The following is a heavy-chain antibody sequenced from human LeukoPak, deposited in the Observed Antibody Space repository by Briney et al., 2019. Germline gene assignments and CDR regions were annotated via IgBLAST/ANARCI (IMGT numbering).Heavy chain of an antibody. D-gene: IGHD2-15*01. Sequence: QSGGSLRLSCAASGFTFSNYWMSWVRQAPGKGLEWVANIKQDGSEKYSVDSVKGRFTISRDNAKNSLYLQMNSLRAEDTAVYYCARVESQEDIVVVVAATPAVYYYSHGMDVWGQGTTVTVSS. V-gene: IGHV3-7*01. J-gene: IGHJ6*02. CDR3: ARVESQEDIVVVVAATPAVYYYSHGMDV. CDR2: IKQDGSEK. CDR1: GFTFSNYW.